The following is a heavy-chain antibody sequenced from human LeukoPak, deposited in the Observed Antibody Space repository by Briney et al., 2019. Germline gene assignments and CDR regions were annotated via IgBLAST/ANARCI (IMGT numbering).Heavy chain of an antibody. CDR1: GLIVNNAL. D-gene: IGHD6-13*01. CDR3: ASGKGRRNGLSSWYNY. V-gene: IGHV3-64*01. J-gene: IGHJ4*02. Sequence: GGTLSLSCAVSGLIVNNALMSWGRQSPGQGVEYGSAISSNSGSTYYANSVKGRFTISRDKSKNTLYLQMGSLRAEDMAVYYCASGKGRRNGLSSWYNYWGQGTLVTVS. CDR2: ISSNSGST.